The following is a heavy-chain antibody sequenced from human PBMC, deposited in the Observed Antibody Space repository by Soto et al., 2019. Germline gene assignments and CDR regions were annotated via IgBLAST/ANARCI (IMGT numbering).Heavy chain of an antibody. CDR3: AKDHSGTGYFYYYMDV. CDR2: ISGSGGST. CDR1: GFTFSNYA. D-gene: IGHD3-9*01. J-gene: IGHJ6*03. Sequence: GGSLRLSCAASGFTFSNYAMSWVRQAPGKGLEWVSGISGSGGSTNYADSVKGRFTISRDNSKNTLYLQMNSLRAEDTAVYYCAKDHSGTGYFYYYMDVWGKGTTVTVSS. V-gene: IGHV3-23*01.